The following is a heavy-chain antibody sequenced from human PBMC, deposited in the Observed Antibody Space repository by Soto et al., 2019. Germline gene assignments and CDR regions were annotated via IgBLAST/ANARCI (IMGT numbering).Heavy chain of an antibody. V-gene: IGHV2-5*02. CDR1: GFSLTTSGVG. D-gene: IGHD3-10*01. CDR3: AHHPYYGLGSYSFYY. J-gene: IGHJ4*02. CDR2: IYWDDDK. Sequence: QITLKESGPTLVRPTQTLTLTCTFSGFSLTTSGVGVGWIRQPPGKALEWLAVIYWDDDKRYSSSLKSRLTITEDTSKNQVVLTMTHMDPVDTATYYCAHHPYYGLGSYSFYYRGQGTLVTVSS.